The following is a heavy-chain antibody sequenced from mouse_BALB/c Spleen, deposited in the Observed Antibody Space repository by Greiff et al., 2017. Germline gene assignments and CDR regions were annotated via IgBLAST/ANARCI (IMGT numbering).Heavy chain of an antibody. J-gene: IGHJ4*01. CDR1: GFTFSDYG. Sequence: EVQVVESGGGLVQPGGSRKLSCEASGFTFSDYGMPWVRQAPGKGPEWVAFISNLAYSIYYADNVTGRFTISRENAKNTLYLEMSSLRSEDTAMYYCARDKNAMDDWGQGTSVTVSS. CDR3: ARDKNAMDD. V-gene: IGHV5-15*02. CDR2: ISNLAYSI.